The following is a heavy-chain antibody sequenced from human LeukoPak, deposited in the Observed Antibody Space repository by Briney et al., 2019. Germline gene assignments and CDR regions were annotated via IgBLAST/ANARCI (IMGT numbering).Heavy chain of an antibody. CDR1: GGSISSYY. CDR3: AREGDYYDSSGYYTKNFDY. J-gene: IGHJ4*02. V-gene: IGHV4-4*07. CDR2: IYTSGST. Sequence: SETLSLTCTVSGGSISSYYWSWIRQPAGKGLEWIGRIYTSGSTNYNPSLKSRVTMSVDTSKNQFSLKLSSVTAADTAVYYCAREGDYYDSSGYYTKNFDYWGQGTLVTVSP. D-gene: IGHD3-22*01.